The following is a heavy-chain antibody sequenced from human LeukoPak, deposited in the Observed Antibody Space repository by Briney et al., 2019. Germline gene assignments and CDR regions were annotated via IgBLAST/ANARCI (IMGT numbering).Heavy chain of an antibody. CDR2: IGGSGDKT. Sequence: GSLRLSCAASGFTFNKNAISWVRQAPGKGLEWVSMIGGSGDKTFYADSVKGRFTISRDNSKNMVHLQMNSLTGEDTALYYCVRRGDASSGWGDHDFWGQGALVTVSS. V-gene: IGHV3-23*01. J-gene: IGHJ4*02. D-gene: IGHD6-19*01. CDR1: GFTFNKNA. CDR3: VRRGDASSGWGDHDF.